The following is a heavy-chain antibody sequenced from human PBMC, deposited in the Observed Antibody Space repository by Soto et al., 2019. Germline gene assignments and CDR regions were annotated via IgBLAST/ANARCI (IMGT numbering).Heavy chain of an antibody. J-gene: IGHJ1*01. CDR3: AKYPKLPYEEYLQ. CDR1: GFTFSVYA. CDR2: IGSKGGRT. D-gene: IGHD1-7*01. Sequence: PGGSLRPYCAASGFTFSVYAMSWVRQAPGKGLEWVSAIGSKGGRTFYADSLRGRVTISRGNSKSALYLQMNNLRAEDTAIYYCAKYPKLPYEEYLQ. V-gene: IGHV3-23*01.